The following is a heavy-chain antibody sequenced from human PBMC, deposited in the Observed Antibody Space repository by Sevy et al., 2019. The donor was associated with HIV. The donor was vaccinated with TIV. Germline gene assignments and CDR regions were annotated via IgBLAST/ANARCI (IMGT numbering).Heavy chain of an antibody. D-gene: IGHD5-18*01. CDR1: GFTFSSYG. J-gene: IGHJ4*02. V-gene: IGHV3-30*18. CDR2: ISYDGSNK. Sequence: GGSLRLSCAASGFTFSSYGMHWVRQAPGKGLEWVAVISYDGSNKYYADSVKGRFTISRDNSKNTLYLQMNSLRAEDTTAYYCAQDLDTAMVTLDYWGQGTLVTVSS. CDR3: AQDLDTAMVTLDY.